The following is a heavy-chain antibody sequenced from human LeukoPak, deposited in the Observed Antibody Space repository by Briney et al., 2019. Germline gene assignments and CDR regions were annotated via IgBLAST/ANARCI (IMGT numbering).Heavy chain of an antibody. CDR1: GYTFTSYA. CDR3: ARRVASGWNSRFDP. V-gene: IGHV1-69*04. D-gene: IGHD6-19*01. J-gene: IGHJ5*02. CDR2: IIPILGIA. Sequence: SVKVSCKASGYTFTSYAISWVRQAPGQGLEWMGRIIPILGIANYAQKFQGRVTITADKSTSTAYMELSSLRSEDTAVYYCARRVASGWNSRFDPWGQGTLVTVSS.